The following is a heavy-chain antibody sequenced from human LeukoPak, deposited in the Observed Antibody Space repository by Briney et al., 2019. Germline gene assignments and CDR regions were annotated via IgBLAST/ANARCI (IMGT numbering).Heavy chain of an antibody. D-gene: IGHD2-15*01. CDR1: GFTFSSYS. Sequence: PGGSLRLSCAASGFTFSSYSMNWVRQAQAKGQEWVLYISSSSSTIYYADSVKGRFTISRDNAKNSLYLQMNSLRAEDTAVYYCAREASGHFDYWGQGTLVTVSS. J-gene: IGHJ4*02. CDR3: AREASGHFDY. CDR2: ISSSSSTI. V-gene: IGHV3-48*01.